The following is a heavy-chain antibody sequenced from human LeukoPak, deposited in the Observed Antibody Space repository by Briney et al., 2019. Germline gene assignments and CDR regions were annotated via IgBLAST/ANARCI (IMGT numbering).Heavy chain of an antibody. V-gene: IGHV4-31*03. CDR3: ARAGYDSSGYSTXYFDX. CDR1: GGSISSGGYY. D-gene: IGHD3-22*01. CDR2: IYYSGST. J-gene: IGHJ4*02. Sequence: SETLSLTCTVSGGSISSGGYYWSWIRQHPGKGLEWIGYIYYSGSTYYNPSLKSRVTISIDTSKNQFSLKLSSVTAADTAVYYCARAGYDSSGYSTXYFDXWGXGTLVTVSS.